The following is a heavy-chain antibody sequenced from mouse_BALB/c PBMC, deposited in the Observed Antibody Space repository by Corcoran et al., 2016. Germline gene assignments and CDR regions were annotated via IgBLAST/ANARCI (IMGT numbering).Heavy chain of an antibody. J-gene: IGHJ2*01. CDR1: GYTFTSYV. V-gene: IGHV1S136*01. D-gene: IGHD2-1*01. CDR2: IYPYNDGT. Sequence: EVQLQQSGPELVKPGASVKMSCKASGYTFTSYVMHWVKQKPGKGLEWIGYIYPYNDGTKYTEKFKGKATLTSDKSSSTAYMELSSLTSEDSAVYYCAREVPGGNPFDYWGQGTTLTFSS. CDR3: AREVPGGNPFDY.